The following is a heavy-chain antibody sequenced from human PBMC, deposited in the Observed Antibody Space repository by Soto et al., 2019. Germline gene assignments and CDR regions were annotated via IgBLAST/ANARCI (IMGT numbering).Heavy chain of an antibody. V-gene: IGHV4-59*08. Sequence: PSETLSLTCTVSGGSISSYYWSWIRQPPGKGLEWIGYIYYSGSTNYNPSLKSRVTISVDTSKNQFSLKLSSVTAADTAVYYCARTTVTTDYYYYYMDVWGKGNTVTVSS. CDR1: GGSISSYY. J-gene: IGHJ6*03. D-gene: IGHD4-17*01. CDR3: ARTTVTTDYYYYYMDV. CDR2: IYYSGST.